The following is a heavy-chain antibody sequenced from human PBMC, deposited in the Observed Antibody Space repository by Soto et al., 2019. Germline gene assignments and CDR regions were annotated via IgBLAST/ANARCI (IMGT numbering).Heavy chain of an antibody. D-gene: IGHD2-2*01. Sequence: QVHLVESGGGVVQPGRSLRLSCAASGFVFSSYAMHWVRQAPGKGLEWVAVIAKDGKDKHHADSVQGRFTISRDNPKNMLFLQMVSLRAEDTAVYYGARDLRAPAVYYFDSWGQGNLVTVSS. CDR2: IAKDGKDK. J-gene: IGHJ4*02. V-gene: IGHV3-30*04. CDR1: GFVFSSYA. CDR3: ARDLRAPAVYYFDS.